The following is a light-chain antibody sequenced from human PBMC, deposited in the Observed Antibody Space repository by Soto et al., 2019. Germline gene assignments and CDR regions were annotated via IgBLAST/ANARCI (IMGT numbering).Light chain of an antibody. CDR2: GAS. CDR3: HQYDNAPQT. V-gene: IGKV3-20*01. J-gene: IGKJ2*01. CDR1: QTLRRTY. Sequence: EIVLMQSPGTLSLSPGERATLSCRASQTLRRTYIAWYQQKPGQAPRVLIYGASKRATGIPDRFSGSGSGTEFSLTISRLEPEDFAVYYCHQYDNAPQTYGQGTKVDIK.